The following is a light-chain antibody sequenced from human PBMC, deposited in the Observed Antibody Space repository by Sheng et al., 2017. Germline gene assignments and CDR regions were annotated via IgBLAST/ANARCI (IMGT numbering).Light chain of an antibody. V-gene: IGKV3-20*01. CDR3: QQYGSSPRT. CDR2: DVS. CDR1: QSVASSY. J-gene: IGKJ1*01. Sequence: LAPRERAALSCRASQSVASSYVAWYQQKPGQAPRLLIYDVSSRATGIPDRFSGSGSGTDFTLTISRLEPEDSAVYYCQQYGSSPRTFGQGPRWKSN.